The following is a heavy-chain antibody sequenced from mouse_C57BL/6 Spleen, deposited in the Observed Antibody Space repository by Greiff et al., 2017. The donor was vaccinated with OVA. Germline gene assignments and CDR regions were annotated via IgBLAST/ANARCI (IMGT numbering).Heavy chain of an antibody. CDR3: ARWITTVVASFDY. D-gene: IGHD1-1*01. J-gene: IGHJ2*01. V-gene: IGHV1-55*01. CDR2: IYPGSGST. Sequence: QVQLQQPGAELVKPGASVKMSCKASGYTFTSYWITWVKQRPGQGLEWIGDIYPGSGSTNYNEKFKSKATLTVDTSSSTAYMQLSSLTSEYSAVYYCARWITTVVASFDYWGQCTTLTVSS. CDR1: GYTFTSYW.